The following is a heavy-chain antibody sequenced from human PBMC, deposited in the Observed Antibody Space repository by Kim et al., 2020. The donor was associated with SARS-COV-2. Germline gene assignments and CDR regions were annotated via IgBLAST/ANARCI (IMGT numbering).Heavy chain of an antibody. CDR3: TTLLYGSGSSFDH. J-gene: IGHJ4*02. D-gene: IGHD3-10*01. V-gene: IGHV3-15*01. CDR2: IKSKTDGGTI. Sequence: GGSLRLSCAASGLSFKDAWMSWVRQAPGKGLEWVGRIKSKTDGGTIDYAAFVKGRFSISRDETKNTLYLQMDSLKIEDTAFYYCTTLLYGSGSSFDHWGQGTVVTVSS. CDR1: GLSFKDAW.